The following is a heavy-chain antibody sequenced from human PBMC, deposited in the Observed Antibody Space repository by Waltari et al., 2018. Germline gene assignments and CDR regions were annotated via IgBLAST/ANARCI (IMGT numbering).Heavy chain of an antibody. D-gene: IGHD3-22*01. V-gene: IGHV1-69*08. CDR1: GGTFSSYA. Sequence: QVQLVQSGAEVKKPGSSVKVSCKAPGGTFSSYAISWVRQAPGQGLEWMGRIIPIFGTANYAQKFQGRVTITADKSTSTAYMELSSLRSEDTAVYYCASDYYDSSGYYYLTDYWGQGTLVTVSS. CDR3: ASDYYDSSGYYYLTDY. CDR2: IIPIFGTA. J-gene: IGHJ4*02.